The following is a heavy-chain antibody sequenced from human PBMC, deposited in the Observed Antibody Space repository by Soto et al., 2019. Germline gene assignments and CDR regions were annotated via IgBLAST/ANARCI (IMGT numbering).Heavy chain of an antibody. V-gene: IGHV3-43*01. D-gene: IGHD3-9*01. CDR1: GFTFDDYF. J-gene: IGHJ4*02. CDR2: INQNGGNT. Sequence: GGSLRLSCAASGFTFDDYFMHWVRQAPGKGLEWVSLINQNGGNTFYADSVKGRFAISRDNNKNSLFLQMNSLTTEDTALYYCAKDDTGSIDYWGQGTLVTVSS. CDR3: AKDDTGSIDY.